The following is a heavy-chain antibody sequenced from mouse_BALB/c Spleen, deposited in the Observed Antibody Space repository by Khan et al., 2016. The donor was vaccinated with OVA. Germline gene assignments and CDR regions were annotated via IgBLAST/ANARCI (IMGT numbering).Heavy chain of an antibody. V-gene: IGHV5-6*01. J-gene: IGHJ3*01. CDR3: ASHLTGSFAY. Sequence: EVELVESGGGLVQPGGSLKLSCAASGFTFSSYGMSWVRQFPDKRLEWVATINSDGYYTYYPDTVKGRFTISRNNAENTLYLQMSSLKSEDTAIYYCASHLTGSFAYWGQGTLVTVSA. CDR1: GFTFSSYG. D-gene: IGHD4-1*01. CDR2: INSDGYYT.